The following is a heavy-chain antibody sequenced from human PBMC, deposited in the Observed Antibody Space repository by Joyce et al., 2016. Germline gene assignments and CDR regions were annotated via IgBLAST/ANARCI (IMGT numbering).Heavy chain of an antibody. D-gene: IGHD3-9*01. V-gene: IGHV3-30*03. J-gene: IGHJ4*02. CDR3: AGGILTGYFDY. CDR1: GFTFSHYG. CDR2: ISYDGSNK. Sequence: QGQLVESGGGVVKPGRSLRLSCAASGFTFSHYGMHLVRQAPGKGQVWVAVISYDGSNKHYGDSVKGRFTISRDNSKNTLYLQMNSLRAEDTAVYYCAGGILTGYFDYWGQGTLVTVSS.